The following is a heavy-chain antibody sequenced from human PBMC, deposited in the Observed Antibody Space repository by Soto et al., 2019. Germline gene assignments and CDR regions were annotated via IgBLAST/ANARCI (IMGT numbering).Heavy chain of an antibody. CDR2: IYYSGST. V-gene: IGHV4-39*01. CDR1: GGSISSSSYY. J-gene: IGHJ4*02. CDR3: ARLLEGTQWLVSGFDY. D-gene: IGHD6-19*01. Sequence: QLQLQESGPGLVKPSETLSLTCTVSGGSISSSSYYWGWIRQPPGKGLEWIGSIYYSGSTYYNPSLKSRVTISVDTSKNQFSLKLSSVTAADTAVYYCARLLEGTQWLVSGFDYWGQGTLVTVSS.